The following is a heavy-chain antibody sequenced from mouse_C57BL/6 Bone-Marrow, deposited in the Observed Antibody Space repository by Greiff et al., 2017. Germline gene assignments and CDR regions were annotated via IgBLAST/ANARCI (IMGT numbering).Heavy chain of an antibody. J-gene: IGHJ3*01. D-gene: IGHD2-2*01. CDR1: GYTFTRYW. CDR3: AIGYYGYDFLFAY. CDR2: LDPSDSYT. Sequence: QVQLQQPGAELVMPGASVKLSCKASGYTFTRYWMHWVKQRPGQGLEWIGELDPSDSYTKYNQKFKGKSTLTVDTSSSTAFMHLSVLPSEDSAVYDCAIGYYGYDFLFAYWGQETLVTVSA. V-gene: IGHV1-69*01.